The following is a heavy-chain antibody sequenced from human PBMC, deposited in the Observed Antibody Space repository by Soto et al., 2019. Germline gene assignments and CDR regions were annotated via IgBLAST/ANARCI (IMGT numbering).Heavy chain of an antibody. CDR2: ISGSGGST. V-gene: IGHV3-23*01. Sequence: GGSLRLSCAASGFTFSSYAMSWVRQAPGKGLEWVSAISGSGGSTYYADSVKGRFTISRDNSKNTLYLQMNSLRAEDTAVYYCAKDTSALDYYYGMDVWGQGTTVTVSS. CDR3: AKDTSALDYYYGMDV. CDR1: GFTFSSYA. J-gene: IGHJ6*02.